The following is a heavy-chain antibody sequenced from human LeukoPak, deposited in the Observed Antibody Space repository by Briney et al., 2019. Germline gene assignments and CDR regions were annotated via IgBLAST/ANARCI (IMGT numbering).Heavy chain of an antibody. V-gene: IGHV1-69*06. CDR2: IIPIFGTA. Sequence: SVTVSCKASGGTFSSYAISWVRQAPGQGLEWMGGIIPIFGTANYAQKFQGRVTITADKSTSTAYMELSSLRSEDTAVYYCVREVGYGDYVSTNNWFDPWGQGTLVIVSS. CDR3: VREVGYGDYVSTNNWFDP. D-gene: IGHD4-17*01. CDR1: GGTFSSYA. J-gene: IGHJ5*02.